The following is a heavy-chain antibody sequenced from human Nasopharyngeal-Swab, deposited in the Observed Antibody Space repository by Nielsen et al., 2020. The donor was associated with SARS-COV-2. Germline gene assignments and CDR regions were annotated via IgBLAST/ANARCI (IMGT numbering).Heavy chain of an antibody. CDR3: ARDMARYCSSTSYYAPGAYYYDGMTA. CDR2: INHTGGGP. D-gene: IGHD2-2*01. J-gene: IGHJ6*02. CDR1: VYTFTRYY. V-gene: IGHV1-2*02. Sequence: SVKVSRMASVYTFTRYYLHWVRQAPGQGVAWMGIINHTGGGPNYAQQFQDRVTMTRDTSISPAYMELSRLRSDDTAVYYCARDMARYCSSTSYYAPGAYYYDGMTAGGRETWVTSP.